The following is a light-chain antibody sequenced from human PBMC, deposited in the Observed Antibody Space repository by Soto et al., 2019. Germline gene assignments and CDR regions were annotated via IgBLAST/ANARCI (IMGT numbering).Light chain of an antibody. CDR2: LGY. CDR1: QSLLHSDGYNY. V-gene: IGKV2-28*01. Sequence: DIVMTQSPLSLPVTPGEPASISCRSSQSLLHSDGYNYLDWYLQKPGQSPQLLICLGYNRASGVPDRFSGSGSGTDFTRTISRVEAEDLGVYYCMQALQTPWTFGQGTQVEIK. CDR3: MQALQTPWT. J-gene: IGKJ1*01.